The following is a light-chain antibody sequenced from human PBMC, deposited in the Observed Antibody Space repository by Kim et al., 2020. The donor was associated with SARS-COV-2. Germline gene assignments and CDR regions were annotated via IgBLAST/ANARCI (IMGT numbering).Light chain of an antibody. Sequence: LSPGELATLSCRASQSVSRSFLAWYQQTPGQAPRLLIYGASSRATGIPDRLSGSGSGTDFTLTNSRLEPEDFAVYYCQQYGSSPNTFGQGTKLEI. V-gene: IGKV3-20*01. CDR2: GAS. CDR1: QSVSRSF. J-gene: IGKJ2*01. CDR3: QQYGSSPNT.